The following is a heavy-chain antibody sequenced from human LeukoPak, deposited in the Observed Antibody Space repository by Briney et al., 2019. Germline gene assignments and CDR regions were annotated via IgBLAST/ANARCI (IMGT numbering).Heavy chain of an antibody. J-gene: IGHJ4*02. CDR2: ISAYNGNT. V-gene: IGHV1-18*01. CDR1: GYTFTSYG. CDR3: ARDRSGNYGRPFDY. D-gene: IGHD3-10*01. Sequence: ASVKVSFKASGYTFTSYGISWVRQAPGQGLEWMGWISAYNGNTNFAQKLQGRVTMTTDTSTSTAYMELRSLTSDDTAVYFCARDRSGNYGRPFDYWGQGALVTVSS.